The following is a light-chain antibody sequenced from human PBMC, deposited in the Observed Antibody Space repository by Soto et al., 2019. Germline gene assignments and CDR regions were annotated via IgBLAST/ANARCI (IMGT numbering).Light chain of an antibody. CDR2: GIS. CDR1: SSNIGAGYD. V-gene: IGLV1-40*01. J-gene: IGLJ2*01. CDR3: QSYDSSLSVV. Sequence: QSVLTQPPSVSGAPGQRVTISCTGSSSNIGAGYDVHWYQQLPGTAPKLLIYGISNRPSGVPDRFSGSKSGTSASLAITGLQAEDEADYYCQSYDSSLSVVFGGGTKLTVL.